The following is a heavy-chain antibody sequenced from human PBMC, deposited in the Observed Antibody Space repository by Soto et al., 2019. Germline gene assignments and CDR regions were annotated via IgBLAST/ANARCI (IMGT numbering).Heavy chain of an antibody. D-gene: IGHD6-19*01. J-gene: IGHJ6*02. CDR2: NIPVFGTA. V-gene: IGHV1-69*01. CDR3: AKVRYSSPMGYYYGMDV. Sequence: QVQLVQSGAEVKKPGSSVRASCEVSGGTFITYAVNWVRQAPGQGLEWMGVNIPVFGTANYAQKFQGRVTITADESTSTSYMEVNNLRSEDTAVYYCAKVRYSSPMGYYYGMDVWGQGTTVTVSS. CDR1: GGTFITYA.